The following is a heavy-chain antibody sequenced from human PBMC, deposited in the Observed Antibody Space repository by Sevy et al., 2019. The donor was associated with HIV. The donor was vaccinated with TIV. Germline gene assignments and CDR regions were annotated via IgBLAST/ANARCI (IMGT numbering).Heavy chain of an antibody. J-gene: IGHJ6*02. CDR1: GFTFDDYT. V-gene: IGHV3-43*01. Sequence: GGSLRLSCAASGFTFDDYTMHWVRQAPGKGLEWVSLISWDGGSTYYADSVKGRFTISRDNSKNSLYLQMNSLRTEDTALYYCAKDGSRLRFLEWSEYYYYGMDVWGQGTTVTVSS. D-gene: IGHD3-3*01. CDR2: ISWDGGST. CDR3: AKDGSRLRFLEWSEYYYYGMDV.